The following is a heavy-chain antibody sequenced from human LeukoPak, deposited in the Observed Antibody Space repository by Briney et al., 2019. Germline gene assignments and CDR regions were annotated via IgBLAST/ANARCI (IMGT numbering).Heavy chain of an antibody. Sequence: SETLSLTCAVYGGSFSGYYWSWIRQPPGEGLEWIGEINHSGSTNYNPSLKSRVTISVDTSKNQFSLKLSSVTAADTAVYYCARGRGYCSGGSCYSIFDYWGQGTLVTVSS. CDR3: ARGRGYCSGGSCYSIFDY. CDR2: INHSGST. CDR1: GGSFSGYY. J-gene: IGHJ4*02. V-gene: IGHV4-34*01. D-gene: IGHD2-15*01.